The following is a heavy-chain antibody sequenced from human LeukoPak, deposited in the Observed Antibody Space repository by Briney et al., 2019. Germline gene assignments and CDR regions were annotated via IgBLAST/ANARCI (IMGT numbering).Heavy chain of an antibody. CDR1: GFTFSIYT. Sequence: GGSLRLSCSASGFTFSIYTMHWVRQAPGKGLEYVSAISSNGGSTYYADSVKGRFTISRDNSKNTLYLRVSSLRAEDTAVYYCVKADYYDTSNYYYRYFQYWGQGTLVTVSS. V-gene: IGHV3-64D*09. J-gene: IGHJ1*01. D-gene: IGHD3-22*01. CDR3: VKADYYDTSNYYYRYFQY. CDR2: ISSNGGST.